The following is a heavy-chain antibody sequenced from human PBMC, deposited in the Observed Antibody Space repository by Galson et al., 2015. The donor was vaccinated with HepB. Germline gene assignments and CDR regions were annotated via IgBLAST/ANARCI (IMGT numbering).Heavy chain of an antibody. CDR2: ISYDGSKT. CDR3: ARDKYSSGWYYFEY. Sequence: SLRLSCAASGFTFNQYAMHWVRQAPGKGLEWVAVISYDGSKTDYADSVTSRFTISRDNSKNTLYLDANSLRPEDTALYFCARDKYSSGWYYFEYWGQGTLVTVSS. D-gene: IGHD6-19*01. CDR1: GFTFNQYA. V-gene: IGHV3-30*03. J-gene: IGHJ4*02.